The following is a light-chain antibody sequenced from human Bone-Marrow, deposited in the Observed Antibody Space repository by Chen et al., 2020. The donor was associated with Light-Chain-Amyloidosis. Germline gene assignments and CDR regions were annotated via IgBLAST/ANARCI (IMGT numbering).Light chain of an antibody. CDR1: DLPTKY. CDR2: RDT. CDR3: QSADSSGTYEVI. V-gene: IGLV3-25*03. Sequence: SYELTQPPSEEVSPGQTDRITCSGDDLPTKYAYWYQQKPGHAPVLVIHRDTERPSGISELFSGSSSGTTATLTISGVQAADEADYHCQSADSSGTYEVIVGGGTKLTVL. J-gene: IGLJ2*01.